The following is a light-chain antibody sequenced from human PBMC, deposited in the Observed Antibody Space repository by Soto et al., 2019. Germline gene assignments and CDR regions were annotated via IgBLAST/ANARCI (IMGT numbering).Light chain of an antibody. V-gene: IGLV1-40*01. CDR2: SNA. J-gene: IGLJ2*01. CDR3: QSYDISLSGVV. CDR1: SSNIGANHD. Sequence: QSVLTQPPSVSGAPGQTITISCTGTSSNIGANHDVHWYQQLPGTAPKLLIYSNAFRPSGVPDRFSGSKSGTSASLAITGLQADDEADYFRQSYDISLSGVVFGGGTKLTVL.